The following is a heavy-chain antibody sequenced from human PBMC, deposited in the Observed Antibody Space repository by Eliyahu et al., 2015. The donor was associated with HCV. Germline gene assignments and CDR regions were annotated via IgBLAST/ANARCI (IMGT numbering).Heavy chain of an antibody. J-gene: IGHJ6*02. CDR1: GGSISSSSYY. Sequence: QLQLQESGPGLVKPSETLSLTCTVSGGSISSSSYYWGWIRQPPGKGLEWIGSIYYSGSTYYNPSLKSRVTISVDTSKNQFSXKLSSVTAADTAVYYCARILRGPFYYYYYGMDVWGQGTTVTVSS. CDR3: ARILRGPFYYYYYGMDV. V-gene: IGHV4-39*01. CDR2: IYYSGST.